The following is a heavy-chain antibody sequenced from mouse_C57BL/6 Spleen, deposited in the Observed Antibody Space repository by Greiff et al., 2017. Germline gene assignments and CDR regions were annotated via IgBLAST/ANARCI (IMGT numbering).Heavy chain of an antibody. Sequence: QVQLKQPGAELVKPGASVKMSCKASGYTFTSYWITWVKQRPGQGLEWIGDIYPGSGSTNYNEKFKSKATLTVDTSSSTAYMQLSSLTSEDSAVXYCARRTTGIYYAMDYWGQGTSVTVSS. J-gene: IGHJ4*01. CDR3: ARRTTGIYYAMDY. CDR1: GYTFTSYW. CDR2: IYPGSGST. V-gene: IGHV1-55*01. D-gene: IGHD2-13*01.